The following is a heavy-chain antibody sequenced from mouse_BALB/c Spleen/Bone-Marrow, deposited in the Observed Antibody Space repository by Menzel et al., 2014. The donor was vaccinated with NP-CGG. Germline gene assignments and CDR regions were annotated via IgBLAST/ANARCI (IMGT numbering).Heavy chain of an antibody. CDR2: INPYNGDT. CDR1: GYSFTGYF. D-gene: IGHD2-4*01. CDR3: ARIYDYDRGAWFAY. Sequence: VQLQQSGPELVKPGASVKISCKASGYSFTGYFMNWVMQSHGKSLEWIGRINPYNGDTFYNQKFEGKATLTVDKSSNTAHMELRSLASEDSAVYYCARIYDYDRGAWFAYWGQGTLVTVSA. J-gene: IGHJ3*01. V-gene: IGHV1-20*02.